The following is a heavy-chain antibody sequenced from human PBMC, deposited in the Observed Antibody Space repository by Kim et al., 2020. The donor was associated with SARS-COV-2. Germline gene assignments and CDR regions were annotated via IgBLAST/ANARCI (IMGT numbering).Heavy chain of an antibody. CDR3: ARDCSGGSCYTGYYGMDV. Sequence: SVKVSYKASGGTFSSYAISWVRQAPGQGLEWMGGIIPIFGTANYAQKFQGRVTITADESTSTAYMELSSLRSEDTAVYYCARDCSGGSCYTGYYGMDVWGQGTTVTVSS. D-gene: IGHD2-15*01. V-gene: IGHV1-69*13. J-gene: IGHJ6*02. CDR1: GGTFSSYA. CDR2: IIPIFGTA.